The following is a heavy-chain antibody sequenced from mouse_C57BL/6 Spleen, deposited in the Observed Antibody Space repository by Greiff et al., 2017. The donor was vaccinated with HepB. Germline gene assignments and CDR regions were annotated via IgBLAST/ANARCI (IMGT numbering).Heavy chain of an antibody. D-gene: IGHD1-2*01. CDR3: AGYFYYAMDY. V-gene: IGHV1-82*01. CDR1: GYAFSSSW. J-gene: IGHJ4*01. CDR2: IYPGDGDT. Sequence: VQLQQSGPELVKPGASVKISCKASGYAFSSSWMNWVKQRPGKGLEWIGRIYPGDGDTNYNGKFKGKATLTADKSSSTAYMQLSSLTSEDSAVYFYAGYFYYAMDYWGQGTSVTVSS.